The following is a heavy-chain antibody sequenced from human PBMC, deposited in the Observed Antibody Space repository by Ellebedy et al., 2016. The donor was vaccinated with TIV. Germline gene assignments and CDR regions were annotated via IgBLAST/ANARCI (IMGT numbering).Heavy chain of an antibody. CDR3: ARDYYCSGGSCSDCFDP. D-gene: IGHD2-15*01. Sequence: AASVKVSCKGSGYTFTNHGITWVRQAPGQGLEWMGWVSAYNGDIKYAQKFRDRVTLTIDTSTTTASMELRSLRSDDTAVYYCARDYYCSGGSCSDCFDPWGQGTLVMVSS. CDR2: VSAYNGDI. CDR1: GYTFTNHG. J-gene: IGHJ5*02. V-gene: IGHV1-18*01.